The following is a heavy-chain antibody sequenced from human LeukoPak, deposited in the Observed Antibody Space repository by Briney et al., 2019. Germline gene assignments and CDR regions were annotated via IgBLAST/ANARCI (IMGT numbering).Heavy chain of an antibody. CDR3: ARDAGHQLSRRNYYAMDV. CDR2: IYYSGST. V-gene: IGHV4-39*07. Sequence: PSETLSLTCTVSGGSISSRSYYWGWIRQPPGKGLEWIGTIYYSGSTYYNPSLKSRVTISVDTSNNQFSLKVNSVTAADTAVYYCARDAGHQLSRRNYYAMDVWGQGTTVTVSS. CDR1: GGSISSRSYY. D-gene: IGHD1-1*01. J-gene: IGHJ6*02.